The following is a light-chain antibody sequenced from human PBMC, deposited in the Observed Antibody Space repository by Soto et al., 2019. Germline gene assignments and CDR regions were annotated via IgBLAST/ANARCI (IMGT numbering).Light chain of an antibody. CDR2: AAS. V-gene: IGKV1-6*01. CDR3: QHYKSYPWT. CDR1: HVIGND. Sequence: AVQMTNSPSSLSASVGDRVTISCRASHVIGNDLAWYQQKPGKAPKLLIYAASSLQSGVPSRFSGSGSGTDFTLTISSLQPDDFAIYYCQHYKSYPWTFGQGTKVDIK. J-gene: IGKJ1*01.